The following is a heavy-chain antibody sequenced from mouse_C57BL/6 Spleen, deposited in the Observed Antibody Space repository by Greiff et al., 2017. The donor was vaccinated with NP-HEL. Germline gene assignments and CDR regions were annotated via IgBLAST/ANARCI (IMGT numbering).Heavy chain of an antibody. J-gene: IGHJ4*01. D-gene: IGHD1-1*01. CDR2: INPSSGYT. CDR3: ARGTTVVAMDY. CDR1: GYTFTSYT. V-gene: IGHV1-4*01. Sequence: VQLQQSGAELARPGASVTMSCKASGYTFTSYTMHWVKQRPGQGLEWIGYINPSSGYTKYNQKFKDKATLTADKSSSTAYMQLSSLTSEDSAVYYCARGTTVVAMDYWGQGTSVTVSS.